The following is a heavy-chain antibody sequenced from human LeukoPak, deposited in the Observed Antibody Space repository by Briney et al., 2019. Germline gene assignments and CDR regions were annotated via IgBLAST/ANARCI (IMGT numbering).Heavy chain of an antibody. J-gene: IGHJ4*02. V-gene: IGHV1-2*06. CDR2: INPNSGGT. CDR3: ARGQYYYDSSGHHFDY. Sequence: ASVKVSCKASGYTFTGYYMHWVRQAPGQGLKWMGRINPNSGGTNYAQKFQGRVTMTRDTSISTAYMELSRLRSEDTAVYYCARGQYYYDSSGHHFDYWGQGTLVTVSS. D-gene: IGHD3-22*01. CDR1: GYTFTGYY.